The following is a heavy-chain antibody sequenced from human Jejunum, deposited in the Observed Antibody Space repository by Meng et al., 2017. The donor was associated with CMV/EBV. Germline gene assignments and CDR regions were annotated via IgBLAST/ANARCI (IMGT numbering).Heavy chain of an antibody. CDR2: ISAYNGNT. Sequence: QVQLVQSGAEVRKPGATVKVACKASGYTFTSYGISWVRQAPGQGLEWMGWISAYNGNTNYAQKLQGRVTMTTDTSTSTAYMELRSLRSDDTAVYYCARNRPRGVATGANWFDPWGQGTLVTVSS. CDR3: ARNRPRGVATGANWFDP. J-gene: IGHJ5*02. D-gene: IGHD5-12*01. CDR1: GYTFTSYG. V-gene: IGHV1-18*01.